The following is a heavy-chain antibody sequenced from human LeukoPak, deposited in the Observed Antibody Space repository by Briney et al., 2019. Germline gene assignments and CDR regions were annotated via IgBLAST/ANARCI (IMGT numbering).Heavy chain of an antibody. CDR2: IYYSGST. CDR3: ARGATPTVVTPLGHAFDI. CDR1: VGSLSSYY. V-gene: IGHV4-59*01. J-gene: IGHJ3*02. D-gene: IGHD4-23*01. Sequence: SETLSLTCTVSVGSLSSYYWSGIRQPPGKGLEWIGDIYYSGSTNYNPSLKRRATISVDTSKNQFSLKLSSVPAADTAVYYCARGATPTVVTPLGHAFDIWGQGTMVTVSS.